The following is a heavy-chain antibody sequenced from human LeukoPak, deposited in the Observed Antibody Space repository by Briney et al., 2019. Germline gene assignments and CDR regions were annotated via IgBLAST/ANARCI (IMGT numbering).Heavy chain of an antibody. CDR1: GDNVSNDTAA. Sequence: SQTLSLTCAISGDNVSNDTAAWSWIRQSPSRGLEWLGRTYYRSKWYYDYAISVKSRMTIDLETSKNRFSLHLNSVTPDDTAVYYCARLRRYIKQATSGMDVWGQGTTVTVSS. V-gene: IGHV6-1*01. CDR2: TYYRSKWYY. D-gene: IGHD5-18*01. J-gene: IGHJ6*02. CDR3: ARLRRYIKQATSGMDV.